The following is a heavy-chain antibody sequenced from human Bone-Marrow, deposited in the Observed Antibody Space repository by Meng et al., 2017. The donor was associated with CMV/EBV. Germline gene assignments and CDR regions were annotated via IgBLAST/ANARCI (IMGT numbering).Heavy chain of an antibody. V-gene: IGHV1-46*04. CDR2: MNPSGGVS. CDR3: ARCSGTCRFYNYYYGMDV. Sequence: ASVKVSCKASGYTLTTYCIHWVRQAPGQGLAWMGVMNPSGGVSNFAQRLQGRVTITADKSASTAYMELSSLRFDDTAVYYCARCSGTCRFYNYYYGMDVWGQGTTVTVSS. CDR1: GYTLTTYC. D-gene: IGHD2-15*01. J-gene: IGHJ6*02.